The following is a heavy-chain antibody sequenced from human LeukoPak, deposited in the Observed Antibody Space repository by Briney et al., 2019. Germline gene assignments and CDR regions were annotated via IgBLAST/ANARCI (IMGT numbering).Heavy chain of an antibody. CDR2: ISAYNGNT. CDR1: GYTFTSYG. J-gene: IGHJ6*03. D-gene: IGHD3-10*01. V-gene: IGHV1-18*01. CDR3: ARDKFPIRGVKGYYYYYMDV. Sequence: ASVKVSCKASGYTFTSYGISWVRQAPGQGLEWMGWISAYNGNTNYAQKLQGRVTMTTDTSTSTAYMELRSLRSDDTAAYYCARDKFPIRGVKGYYYYYMDVWGKGTTVTVSS.